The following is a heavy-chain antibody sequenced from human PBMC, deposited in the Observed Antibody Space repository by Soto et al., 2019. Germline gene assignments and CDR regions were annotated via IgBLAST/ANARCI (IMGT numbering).Heavy chain of an antibody. Sequence: ASVKVSCKASGGTFSSYAISWVRQAPGQGLEWMGGIIPIFGTANYAQKFQGRVTITADESTSTAYMELSSLRSEDTAVYYCASLAVAGTRSYYYYGMDVWGQGTTVTVSS. J-gene: IGHJ6*02. V-gene: IGHV1-69*13. CDR3: ASLAVAGTRSYYYYGMDV. CDR2: IIPIFGTA. D-gene: IGHD6-19*01. CDR1: GGTFSSYA.